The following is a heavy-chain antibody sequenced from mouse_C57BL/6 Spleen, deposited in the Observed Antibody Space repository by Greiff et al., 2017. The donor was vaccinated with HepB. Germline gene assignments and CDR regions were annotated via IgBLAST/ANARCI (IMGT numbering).Heavy chain of an antibody. V-gene: IGHV1-54*01. J-gene: IGHJ2*01. CDR1: GYAFTNYL. CDR2: INPGSGGT. Sequence: VQLQQSGAELVRPGTSVKVSCKASGYAFTNYLIEWVKQRPGQGLEWIGVINPGSGGTNYNEKFKGKATLTADKSSSTAYRQLSSLTSEDSAVYFCARGDYYGSSYCFDYWGQGTTLTVSS. D-gene: IGHD1-1*01. CDR3: ARGDYYGSSYCFDY.